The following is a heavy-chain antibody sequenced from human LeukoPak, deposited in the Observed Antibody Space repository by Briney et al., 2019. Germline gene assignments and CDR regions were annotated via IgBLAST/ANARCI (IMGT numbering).Heavy chain of an antibody. J-gene: IGHJ4*02. D-gene: IGHD3-3*01. CDR1: GGSISSYY. Sequence: RPSETLSLTCTVSGGSISSYYWSWIRQPPGKGLEWIGYIYYSGSTNYNPSLKSRVTISVDTSKNQFSLKLSSVTAADTAEYYCARVSSTIFGLYYFDYWGQGTLVTVSS. V-gene: IGHV4-59*08. CDR2: IYYSGST. CDR3: ARVSSTIFGLYYFDY.